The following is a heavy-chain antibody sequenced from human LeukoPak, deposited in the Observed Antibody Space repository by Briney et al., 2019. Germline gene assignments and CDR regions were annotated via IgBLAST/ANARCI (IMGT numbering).Heavy chain of an antibody. Sequence: ASVKVSCKASGYTFTGYCMHWVRQAPGQGLEWMGWINPNSGGTSYAQKFQGRVTMTRDTSISTAYMELSRLRSDDTAVYYCSRVIKLSGSYTHFDYWGQGTLVTVSS. CDR1: GYTFTGYC. D-gene: IGHD1-26*01. CDR3: SRVIKLSGSYTHFDY. V-gene: IGHV1-2*02. CDR2: INPNSGGT. J-gene: IGHJ4*02.